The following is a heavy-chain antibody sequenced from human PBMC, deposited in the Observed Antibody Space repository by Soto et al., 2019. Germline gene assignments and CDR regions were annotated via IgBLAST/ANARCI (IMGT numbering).Heavy chain of an antibody. D-gene: IGHD3-3*02. CDR3: AACHFRSGPRTDTRLDY. CDR1: GDSGNSSHW. CDR2: ISQSEST. V-gene: IGHV4-4*03. J-gene: IGHJ4*02. Sequence: NRPGTLSLSRAVSGDSGNSSHWWNWVRQPPGEGLEWIGQISQSESTNYNPSLTSRVTISVDKSKNHFSLKVTSVTAADTAVYYCAACHFRSGPRTDTRLDYWVQGPLVTVSP.